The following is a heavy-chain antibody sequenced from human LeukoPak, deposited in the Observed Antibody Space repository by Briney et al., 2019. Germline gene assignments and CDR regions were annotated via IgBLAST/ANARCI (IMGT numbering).Heavy chain of an antibody. CDR1: GVTFSSYA. Sequence: GGSLILSCAASGVTFSSYAMHWVRPAPGKGLEGVAVIYYDGSNNYYTDSVRGRFTIYRDNAKNSLYLQMNSLRAEDTAVYYCARAHSSGYFWAYYFDYWGQGTLVTVSS. CDR2: IYYDGSNN. CDR3: ARAHSSGYFWAYYFDY. J-gene: IGHJ4*02. V-gene: IGHV3-30-3*01. D-gene: IGHD3-22*01.